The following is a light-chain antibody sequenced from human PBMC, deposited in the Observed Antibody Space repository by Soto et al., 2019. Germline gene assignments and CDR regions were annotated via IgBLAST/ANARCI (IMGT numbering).Light chain of an antibody. CDR2: RNN. CDR1: SSSIGINT. J-gene: IGLJ3*02. Sequence: QSVLTQPPSASGTPGQRVTISCSGSSSSIGINTVNWYQQLPGTAPKLLISRNNERPSGVPDRFSGSKSGTSASLAISGLQSEDEVDYYCAAWDDSLNGWVFGGGTKLTVL. V-gene: IGLV1-44*01. CDR3: AAWDDSLNGWV.